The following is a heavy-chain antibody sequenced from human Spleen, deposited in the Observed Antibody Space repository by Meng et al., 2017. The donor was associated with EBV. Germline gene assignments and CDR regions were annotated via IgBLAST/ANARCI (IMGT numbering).Heavy chain of an antibody. J-gene: IGHJ4*02. CDR1: GGSISSGDYY. D-gene: IGHD5-18*01. Sequence: QVQLQASGPGLVKASQTLTLTCAVSGGSISSGDYYWSWIRQPPGKGLEWIGYIHYSGSTHYNSSLRSRITMSLDTSKNKLSLKLSSVTAADTAVYYCARASSGDSDGFDYWGQGTLVTVSS. CDR3: ARASSGDSDGFDY. V-gene: IGHV4-30-4*01. CDR2: IHYSGST.